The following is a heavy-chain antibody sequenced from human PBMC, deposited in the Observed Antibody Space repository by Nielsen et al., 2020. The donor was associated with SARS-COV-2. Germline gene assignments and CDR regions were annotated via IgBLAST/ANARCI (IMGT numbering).Heavy chain of an antibody. CDR1: GFTFSSLW. CDR2: IRQDESEK. D-gene: IGHD3-3*01. V-gene: IGHV3-7*03. Sequence: GESLKISCAASGFTFSSLWMSWVRQAPGKGLEWVANIRQDESEKYYVESVRGRFTISRDNAKNSLYLQMNSLRAEDTAVYYCARDGDFWSGSFLDYWGQGTLVTVSS. CDR3: ARDGDFWSGSFLDY. J-gene: IGHJ4*02.